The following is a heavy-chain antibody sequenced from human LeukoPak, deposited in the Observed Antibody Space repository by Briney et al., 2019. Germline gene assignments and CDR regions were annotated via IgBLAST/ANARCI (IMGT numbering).Heavy chain of an antibody. J-gene: IGHJ4*02. Sequence: GGSLRLSCAASGFTFSSYAMSWVRQAPGKGLEWVSAISGSGDSTYYGDSVKGRFTISRDNAKNSLYLQMNSLRDEDTAVYYCASPGSIAVAGTGSGVHWGQGTLVTVSS. CDR2: ISGSGDST. V-gene: IGHV3-23*01. D-gene: IGHD6-19*01. CDR3: ASPGSIAVAGTGSGVH. CDR1: GFTFSSYA.